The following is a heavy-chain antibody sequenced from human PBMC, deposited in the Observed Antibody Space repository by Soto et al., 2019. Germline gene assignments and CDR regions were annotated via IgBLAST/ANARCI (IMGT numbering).Heavy chain of an antibody. Sequence: SETLSLTCAVSGGSIGGVGYSWSWILQPPGGGLEWIGYMYHSGSFLKSPSLKTRLTMSLDTSKNQFSLNLSSMTSADTAVYYRARDRLMATAATARHYFGLDVWGQGTSVTVSS. D-gene: IGHD5-18*01. CDR2: MYHSGSF. CDR3: ARDRLMATAATARHYFGLDV. CDR1: GGSIGGVGYS. V-gene: IGHV4-30-2*01. J-gene: IGHJ6*02.